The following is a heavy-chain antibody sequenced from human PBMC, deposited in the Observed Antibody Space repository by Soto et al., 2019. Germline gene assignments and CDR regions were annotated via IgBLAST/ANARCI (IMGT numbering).Heavy chain of an antibody. Sequence: DVQLLESGGHLVQPGGSLRLSCAASGFTFSSYAMSWGRQAPGKGLEWVSSVSAGGDMTYYSDSVKGRFTISRDNSNNARFLQMNSLRIEDTAIYYCARGDRGGSGSPASYSYSGLDVWGQGTKVTVS. CDR2: VSAGGDMT. V-gene: IGHV3-23*01. J-gene: IGHJ6*02. CDR1: GFTFSSYA. D-gene: IGHD3-10*01. CDR3: ARGDRGGSGSPASYSYSGLDV.